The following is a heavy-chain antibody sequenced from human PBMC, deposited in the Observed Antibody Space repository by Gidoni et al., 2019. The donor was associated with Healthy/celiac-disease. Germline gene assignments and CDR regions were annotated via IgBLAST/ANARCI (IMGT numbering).Heavy chain of an antibody. CDR3: AKDELDDYSPGWFDP. J-gene: IGHJ5*02. CDR1: GFTFSRYA. D-gene: IGHD4-4*01. CDR2: ISGSGGST. Sequence: EVQLLESGGGLVQPGGSLRLSCAASGFTFSRYAMSWVRQAPGKGLEWVPAISGSGGSTYYADSVKGRFTISRDNSKNTLYLQMNSLRAEDTAVYYCAKDELDDYSPGWFDPWGQGTLVTVSS. V-gene: IGHV3-23*01.